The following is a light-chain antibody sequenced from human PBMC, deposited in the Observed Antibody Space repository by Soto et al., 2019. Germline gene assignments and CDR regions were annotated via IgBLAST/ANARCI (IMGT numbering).Light chain of an antibody. CDR3: QQYNSYSGPYT. CDR2: DAS. V-gene: IGKV1-5*01. Sequence: GDRVTITCRASQSISSWLAWYQQKPGKAPKLLIYDASSLESGVPSRFSGSGSGTEFTLTISSLQPDDFATYYCQQYNSYSGPYTFDQGTKLEIK. J-gene: IGKJ2*01. CDR1: QSISSW.